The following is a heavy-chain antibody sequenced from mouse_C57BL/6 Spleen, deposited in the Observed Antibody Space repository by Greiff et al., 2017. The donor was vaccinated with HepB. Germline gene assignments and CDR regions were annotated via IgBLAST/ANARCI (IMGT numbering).Heavy chain of an antibody. V-gene: IGHV14-1*01. Sequence: VQLQQSGAELVRPGASVKLSCTASGFNIKDYYMHWVKQRPEQGLEWIGRIDTEDGDTEYAPKFQGKATMTADTSSNTAYLQLSSLTSEDTAVYYCTTTYYYSNYLFAYWGQGTLVTVSA. D-gene: IGHD2-5*01. J-gene: IGHJ3*01. CDR2: IDTEDGDT. CDR3: TTTYYYSNYLFAY. CDR1: GFNIKDYY.